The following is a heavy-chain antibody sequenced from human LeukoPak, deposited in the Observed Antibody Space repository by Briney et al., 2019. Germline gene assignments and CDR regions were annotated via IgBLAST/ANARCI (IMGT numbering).Heavy chain of an antibody. CDR1: GASVSSYY. V-gene: IGHV4-59*02. CDR2: IYYSGST. CDR3: ARGGRNWFDP. J-gene: IGHJ5*02. D-gene: IGHD3-16*01. Sequence: SGSLSLTCTVSGASVSSYYWSWIRQPPGKGLEWIGFIYYSGSTRHNPSLMSRVTISVDTSQNQFSLKLSSVTAADTAVYYCARGGRNWFDPWGQGTLVTVPS.